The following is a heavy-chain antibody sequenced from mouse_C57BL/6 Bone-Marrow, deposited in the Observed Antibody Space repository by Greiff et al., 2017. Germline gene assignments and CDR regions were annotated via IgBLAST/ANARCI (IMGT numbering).Heavy chain of an antibody. Sequence: QVQLQQSDAELVKPGASVKISCKVSGYTFTDHTIHWMKQRPEQGLEWIGYIYPRDGSTKYNEKFKGKATLTADKSSSTAYMTLNSLTSEDSAVFSCAFSYYSNYKKFDYWGQGTLLTVSS. J-gene: IGHJ2*01. V-gene: IGHV1-78*01. CDR1: GYTFTDHT. CDR3: AFSYYSNYKKFDY. CDR2: IYPRDGST. D-gene: IGHD2-5*01.